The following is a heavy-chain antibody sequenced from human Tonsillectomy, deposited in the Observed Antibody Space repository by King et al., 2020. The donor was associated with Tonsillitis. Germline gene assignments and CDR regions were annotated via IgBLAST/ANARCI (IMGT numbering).Heavy chain of an antibody. D-gene: IGHD6-6*01. CDR1: GFTFSGSA. V-gene: IGHV3-73*02. CDR2: IRSKANSYAR. Sequence: DVQLVESGGGLVQPGGSLKLSCAASGFTFSGSAMHWVRQASGKGLGGVGRIRSKANSYARAYAASVNGRFTISSDDSTNTANLQMNSLKTEDTAVYYCNTPGSVYSSSYDYWGQGTLVTVSS. CDR3: NTPGSVYSSSYDY. J-gene: IGHJ4*02.